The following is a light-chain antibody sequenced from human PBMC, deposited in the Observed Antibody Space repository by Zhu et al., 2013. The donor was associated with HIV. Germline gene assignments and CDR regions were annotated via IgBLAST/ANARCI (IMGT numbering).Light chain of an antibody. CDR1: QSVLYSSNNKNY. V-gene: IGKV4-1*01. J-gene: IGKJ1*01. Sequence: DIVMTQSPDSLAVSLGERATINCKSSQSVLYSSNNKNYLAWYQQNPGQPPKLLIYWASTRESGVPDRFSGSGSATDFTLTISSLQAEDVAFYFCQQYYTTPRTFGQGTKVEIK. CDR2: WAS. CDR3: QQYYTTPRT.